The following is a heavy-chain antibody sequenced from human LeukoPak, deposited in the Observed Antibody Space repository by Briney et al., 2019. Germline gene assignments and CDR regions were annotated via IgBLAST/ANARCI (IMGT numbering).Heavy chain of an antibody. CDR1: GFDFSTYW. V-gene: IGHV3-30-3*01. CDR2: ISYDGSNK. Sequence: PGGSLRLSCAVSGFDFSTYWMTWVRQAPGKGLEWVAVISYDGSNKYYADSVKGRFTISRDNSKNTLYLQMNSLRAEDTAVYYCARDPSPYVAAGTFFDYWGQGTLVTVSS. J-gene: IGHJ4*02. CDR3: ARDPSPYVAAGTFFDY. D-gene: IGHD6-13*01.